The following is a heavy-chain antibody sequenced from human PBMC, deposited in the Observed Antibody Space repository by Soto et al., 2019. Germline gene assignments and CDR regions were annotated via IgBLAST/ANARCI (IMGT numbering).Heavy chain of an antibody. CDR2: IIPIFGTA. J-gene: IGHJ3*02. D-gene: IGHD3-10*01. CDR1: GGTFSSYA. Sequence: ASVKVSCKASGGTFSSYAISWVRQAPGQGLEWMGGIIPIFGTANYAQKFQGRVTITADESTSTAYMELSSLRSEDTAVYYCARGSSNYYGAHAFDIWGQGTMVTVSS. V-gene: IGHV1-69*13. CDR3: ARGSSNYYGAHAFDI.